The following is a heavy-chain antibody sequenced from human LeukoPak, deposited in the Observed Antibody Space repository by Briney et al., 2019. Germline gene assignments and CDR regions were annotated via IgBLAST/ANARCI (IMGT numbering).Heavy chain of an antibody. CDR1: AFTFTKYW. Sequence: GGSLRLSCAASAFTFTKYWMTWVRQAPGKGLDLVANIKQDGSERNYVDTVKCRYIISRDNAKNLLYPQMNSLRAEDTAVYYFARGGYSYGLFDYWGQGTLVTVSS. V-gene: IGHV3-7*01. CDR2: IKQDGSER. CDR3: ARGGYSYGLFDY. J-gene: IGHJ4*02. D-gene: IGHD5-18*01.